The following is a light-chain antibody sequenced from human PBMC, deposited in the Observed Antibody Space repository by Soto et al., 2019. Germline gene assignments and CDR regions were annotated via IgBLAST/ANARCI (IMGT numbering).Light chain of an antibody. J-gene: IGLJ3*02. CDR1: SSDVGSYNS. CDR2: EGS. V-gene: IGLV2-14*02. Sequence: QSALTQPASVSGPPGQSIAISCTGTSSDVGSYNSVSWYQQHPGKAPKLMIYEGSKRPSGVSDRFSGSKSGNTASLTISGLQAEDEADYYCSSYTTSSTGVFGGGTKLTVL. CDR3: SSYTTSSTGV.